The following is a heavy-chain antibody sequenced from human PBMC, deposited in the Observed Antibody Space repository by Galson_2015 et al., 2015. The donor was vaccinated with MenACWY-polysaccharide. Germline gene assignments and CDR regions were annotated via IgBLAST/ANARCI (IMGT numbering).Heavy chain of an antibody. CDR2: IQYDGSKI. CDR3: AREGSRIVFHAFDT. J-gene: IGHJ3*02. Sequence: SLRLSCAASGSRFSHSGMHWVRQAPGKGLEWVAVIQYDGSKIVYADSVKGRFTISRDNSKNTLFLEMNSLGAEDTAVYYFAREGSRIVFHAFDTWGQGTMVTVSS. V-gene: IGHV3-33*01. D-gene: IGHD6-13*01. CDR1: GSRFSHSG.